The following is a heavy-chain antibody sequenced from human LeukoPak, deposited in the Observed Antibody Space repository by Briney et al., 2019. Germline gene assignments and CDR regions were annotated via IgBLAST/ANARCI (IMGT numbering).Heavy chain of an antibody. J-gene: IGHJ4*02. Sequence: GGSLRLSCAASGFTFSNAWMTWVRLAPGKGLEWVGRIKSKPDGGTTDYAAPVKGRFTISRDDSKNTLHLQMNSLKTEDTAVYYCTTGFDYDDYWGQGTLVTVSS. CDR2: IKSKPDGGTT. D-gene: IGHD4-17*01. CDR1: GFTFSNAW. V-gene: IGHV3-15*01. CDR3: TTGFDYDDY.